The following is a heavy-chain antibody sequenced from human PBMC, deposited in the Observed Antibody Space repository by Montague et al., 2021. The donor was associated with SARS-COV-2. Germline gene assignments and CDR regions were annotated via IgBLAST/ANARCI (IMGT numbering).Heavy chain of an antibody. CDR3: ANRLDYGDYRPFDY. CDR1: GFTFSSYG. D-gene: IGHD4-17*01. V-gene: IGHV3-30*18. Sequence: SLRLSCAASGFTFSSYGMHWVRQAPGKGLEWVAVISYDGSNKYYADSVKGRFTISRDNSKSTLYLQMNSLRAEDTAVYYCANRLDYGDYRPFDYWGQGTLVTVSS. J-gene: IGHJ4*02. CDR2: ISYDGSNK.